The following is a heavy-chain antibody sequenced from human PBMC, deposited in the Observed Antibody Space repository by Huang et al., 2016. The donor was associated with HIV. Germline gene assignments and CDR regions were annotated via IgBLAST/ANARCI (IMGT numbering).Heavy chain of an antibody. CDR2: IGGSGYTP. CDR3: AKGGAGGTIRYFQH. J-gene: IGHJ1*01. Sequence: EVQLLESGGGLVQPGGSLRLSCAASGFTFSSSSMRWVRQAPGKGLEWCSTIGGSGYTPYPAASVKGRFAVSRDNSKNTLYLQMNSLRAEDTAVYYCAKGGAGGTIRYFQHWGQGTLVTVSS. CDR1: GFTFSSSS. D-gene: IGHD6-13*01. V-gene: IGHV3-23*01.